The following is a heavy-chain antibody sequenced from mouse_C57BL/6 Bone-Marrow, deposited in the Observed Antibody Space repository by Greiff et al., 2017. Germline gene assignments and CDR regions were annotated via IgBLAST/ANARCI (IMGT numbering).Heavy chain of an antibody. V-gene: IGHV1-59*01. CDR2: IDPSDSYT. D-gene: IGHD2-5*01. J-gene: IGHJ3*02. CDR3: AVYSKE. Sequence: QVQLKESGAELVRPGTSVKLSCKASGYTFTSYWMHWVKQRPGQGLEWIGVIDPSDSYTNYNQKFKGKATLTVDTSSSTAYMRLSSLTSEDSAVYYCAVYSKEWGQGTLVTVSA. CDR1: GYTFTSYW.